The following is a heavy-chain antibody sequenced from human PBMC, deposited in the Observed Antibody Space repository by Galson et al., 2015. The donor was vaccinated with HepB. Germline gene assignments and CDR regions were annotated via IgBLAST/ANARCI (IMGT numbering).Heavy chain of an antibody. J-gene: IGHJ4*02. Sequence: SLRLSCAASGFTFSSYGMHWVRQAPGKGLEWVAYITYDGIHQNYARSVKGRFTISRDNSKSMLYLQMDSLRAEDTAVYHCAKREARNSGPFDLWGQGALVTVSS. CDR1: GFTFSSYG. D-gene: IGHD6-19*01. V-gene: IGHV3-30*18. CDR2: ITYDGIHQ. CDR3: AKREARNSGPFDL.